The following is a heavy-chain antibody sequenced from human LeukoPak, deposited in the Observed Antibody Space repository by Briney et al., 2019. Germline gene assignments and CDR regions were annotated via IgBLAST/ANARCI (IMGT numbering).Heavy chain of an antibody. CDR1: GGSFSGYY. Sequence: PSETLSLTCAVYGGSFSGYYWSWIRQPPGKGLEWIGEINHSGSTNYNPSLKSRVTISVDTSKNQFSLKLSSVTAADTAVYYCAVALVPHRGCAFDIWGQGTMVTVSS. CDR3: AVALVPHRGCAFDI. CDR2: INHSGST. V-gene: IGHV4-34*01. J-gene: IGHJ3*02. D-gene: IGHD2-15*01.